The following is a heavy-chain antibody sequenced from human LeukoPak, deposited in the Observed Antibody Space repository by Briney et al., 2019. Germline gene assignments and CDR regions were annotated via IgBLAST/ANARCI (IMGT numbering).Heavy chain of an antibody. V-gene: IGHV1-2*02. D-gene: IGHD2-2*01. Sequence: GASVKVSCKASGYTFTGYYMHWVRQAPGHGLEWMGWINPNSGGTNYAPKFQGRVTMTRDTSISTAYMELSRLRSDDTAVYYCARGLRYCSSTSCPNRFDPWGQGTLVTVSS. CDR1: GYTFTGYY. CDR2: INPNSGGT. J-gene: IGHJ5*01. CDR3: ARGLRYCSSTSCPNRFDP.